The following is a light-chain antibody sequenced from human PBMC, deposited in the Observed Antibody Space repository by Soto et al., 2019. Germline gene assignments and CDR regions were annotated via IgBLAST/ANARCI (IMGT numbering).Light chain of an antibody. Sequence: PVLTLPPSMTRAPPQSDTISCTRRLSNIGAGYDLHCYQHLPGPAPTPLIYGSNSRPSGVPARFAGSKSGTSSSLAITGLQAEDEADYYCQSSDSSLNVFGTGTKVTVL. CDR3: QSSDSSLNV. CDR2: GSN. CDR1: LSNIGAGYD. V-gene: IGLV1-40*01. J-gene: IGLJ1*01.